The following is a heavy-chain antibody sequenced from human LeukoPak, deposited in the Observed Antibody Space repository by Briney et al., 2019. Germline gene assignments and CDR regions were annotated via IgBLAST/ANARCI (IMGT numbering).Heavy chain of an antibody. CDR1: GGSISYYY. V-gene: IGHV4-59*01. Sequence: SETLSLTCTVSGGSISYYYWSWTRQPPGKGLEWIGYIYYSGNTKYNASLTSRVTMSVDTSKNQFSLNLSSVTAADTAMYYCAREGGSYRPLDYSGQGTLVTVSS. CDR2: IYYSGNT. D-gene: IGHD3-16*02. CDR3: AREGGSYRPLDY. J-gene: IGHJ4*02.